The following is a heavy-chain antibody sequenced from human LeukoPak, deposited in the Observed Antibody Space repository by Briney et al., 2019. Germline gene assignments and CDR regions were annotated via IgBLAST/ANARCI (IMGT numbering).Heavy chain of an antibody. CDR3: ARGPYYYDSSGYYYD. CDR1: GFTFSSYW. CDR2: INTDGSST. J-gene: IGHJ4*02. V-gene: IGHV3-74*01. Sequence: PGGSLRLSCAASGFTFSSYWMHWVRQAPGKGLVWVSRINTDGSSTSYAASVKGRFTISRDNAKNTLYLQMNSLRAEDTAVYYCARGPYYYDSSGYYYDWGQGTLVTVSS. D-gene: IGHD3-22*01.